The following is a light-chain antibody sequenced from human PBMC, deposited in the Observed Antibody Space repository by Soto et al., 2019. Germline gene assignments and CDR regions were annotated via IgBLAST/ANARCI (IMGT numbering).Light chain of an antibody. CDR1: QSVSNSY. V-gene: IGKV3-20*01. J-gene: IGKJ5*01. Sequence: EIVLTQSPGTLSLSPGERATLSCRASQSVSNSYLAWYQQKPGQAPRLLIYGASSRATGIPYRFSGSGSGTDLTLAISSLETEDYSVYYCQQYGSSPPITFGQGTRLEIK. CDR2: GAS. CDR3: QQYGSSPPIT.